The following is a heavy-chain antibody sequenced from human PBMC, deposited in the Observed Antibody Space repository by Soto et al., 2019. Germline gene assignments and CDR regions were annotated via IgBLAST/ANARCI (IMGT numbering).Heavy chain of an antibody. J-gene: IGHJ4*02. Sequence: ASVKVSCKASGYTFTSYYMHRVRQAPGQGLEWMGIINPSGGSTSYAQKFQGRVTMTRDTSTSTVYMELSSLRSEDTAVYYCAILFEQELKIGYYFDYWGQGTLVTVSS. D-gene: IGHD1-7*01. CDR1: GYTFTSYY. CDR2: INPSGGST. CDR3: AILFEQELKIGYYFDY. V-gene: IGHV1-46*03.